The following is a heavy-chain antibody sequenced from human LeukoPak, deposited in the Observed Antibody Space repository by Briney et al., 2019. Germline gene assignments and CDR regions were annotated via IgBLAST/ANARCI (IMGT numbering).Heavy chain of an antibody. CDR2: ISYDGSNK. J-gene: IGHJ4*02. CDR1: GFTFSSYA. Sequence: GGSLRLSCAASGFTFSSYAMHWVRQAPGKGLEWVTIISYDGSNKYYADSVKGRFTISRDNSKNTLYLQMNSLRAEDTAVYYCARGRCSSCPPQGYWGQGTLVTVSS. V-gene: IGHV3-30-3*01. D-gene: IGHD6-13*01. CDR3: ARGRCSSCPPQGY.